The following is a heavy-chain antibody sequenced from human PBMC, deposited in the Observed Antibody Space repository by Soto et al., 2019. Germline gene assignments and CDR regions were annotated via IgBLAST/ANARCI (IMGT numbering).Heavy chain of an antibody. CDR2: IYPGDSDT. V-gene: IGHV5-51*01. CDR1: GYSFTSYW. Sequence: GESLKISCKGSGYSFTSYWIGWVRQMPGKGLEWMGIIYPGDSDTRYSPSFQGRFTISRDDSKSIAYLQMNSLKTEDTAVYYCTRGGDDAFDIWGQGTMVTVSS. D-gene: IGHD1-26*01. CDR3: TRGGDDAFDI. J-gene: IGHJ3*02.